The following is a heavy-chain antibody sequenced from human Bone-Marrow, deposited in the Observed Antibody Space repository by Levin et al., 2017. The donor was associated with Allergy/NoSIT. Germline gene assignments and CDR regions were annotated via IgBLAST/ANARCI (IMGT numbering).Heavy chain of an antibody. V-gene: IGHV2-5*02. CDR3: AQRRPDYVWGIYRHTLNWFDP. J-gene: IGHJ5*02. CDR1: GFSLSASGVG. CDR2: IYWDDDK. D-gene: IGHD3-16*02. Sequence: SGPTLVKPTQTLTLTCTFSGFSLSASGVGVGWIRQPPGKAPEWLAVIYWDDDKRYSPSLRSRLTITKDTSKNQVVLTMTNMDPVDTATYYCAQRRPDYVWGIYRHTLNWFDPWGQGTLVTVSS.